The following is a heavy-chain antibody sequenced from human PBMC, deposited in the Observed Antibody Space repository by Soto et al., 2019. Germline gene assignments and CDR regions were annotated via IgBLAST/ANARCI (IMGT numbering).Heavy chain of an antibody. J-gene: IGHJ4*02. CDR1: GFTFSSYG. CDR3: ARDFHNRQLDY. D-gene: IGHD3-16*02. CDR2: MWNDGDNK. Sequence: GGSLRLSCAASGFTFSSYGMHWVRQAPGKGLEWVAVMWNDGDNKYFADYGKGRFTISRDNSKNTLNLQMNSLRAADTAVYFCARDFHNRQLDYWGQGTLVTVSS. V-gene: IGHV3-33*01.